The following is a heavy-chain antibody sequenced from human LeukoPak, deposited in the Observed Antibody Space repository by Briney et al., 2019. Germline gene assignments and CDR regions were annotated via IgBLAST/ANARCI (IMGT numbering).Heavy chain of an antibody. J-gene: IGHJ4*02. Sequence: PSETLSLTCTVSGGSISSSSYYWGWIRQPPGKGLEWIGSIYYSGSTYYNPSLKSRVTISVDTSKNQFSLKLSSVTAADTAVYYCAGLVVKGVGALGYWGQGTLVTVSS. CDR2: IYYSGST. V-gene: IGHV4-39*01. D-gene: IGHD1-26*01. CDR1: GGSISSSSYY. CDR3: AGLVVKGVGALGY.